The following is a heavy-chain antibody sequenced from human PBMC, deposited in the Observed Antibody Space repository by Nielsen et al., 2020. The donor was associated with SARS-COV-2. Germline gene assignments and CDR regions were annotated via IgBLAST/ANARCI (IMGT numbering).Heavy chain of an antibody. CDR1: GFPFSSYA. J-gene: IGHJ4*02. V-gene: IGHV3-23*01. D-gene: IGHD5-18*01. CDR3: AKEGGDTATIHN. CDR2: ISGSGGST. Sequence: GESLNISCAASGFPFSSYAMSWVRQAPGKGLEWVSAISGSGGSTYYADSVKGRFTISRDNSKNTLYLQMNSLRAEDTAVYYCAKEGGDTATIHNWGQGTLVTVSS.